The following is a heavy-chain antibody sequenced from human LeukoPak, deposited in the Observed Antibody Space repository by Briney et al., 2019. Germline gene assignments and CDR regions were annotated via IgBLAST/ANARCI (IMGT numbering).Heavy chain of an antibody. CDR1: GGSISSSSYY. CDR3: ARVVVRGVDLDAFDI. CDR2: IYYSGST. J-gene: IGHJ3*02. D-gene: IGHD3-10*01. Sequence: SETLSLTCTVSGGSISSSSYYWGWIRQPPGKGLEWIGSIYYSGSTYYNPPLKSRVTISVDTSKNQFSLKLSSVTAADTAVYYCARVVVRGVDLDAFDIWGQGTMVTVSS. V-gene: IGHV4-39*07.